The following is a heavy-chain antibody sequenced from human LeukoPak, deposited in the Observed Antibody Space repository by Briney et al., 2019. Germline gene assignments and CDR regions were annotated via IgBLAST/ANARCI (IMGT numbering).Heavy chain of an antibody. J-gene: IGHJ4*02. CDR1: GFTFDDYA. V-gene: IGHV3-9*01. CDR2: ISWNSGSI. CDR3: AKGPAVAGPKDY. D-gene: IGHD6-19*01. Sequence: GRSLRLSCTASGFTFDDYAMHWVRQAPGKGMEWVSGISWNSGSIGYADSVKGRFTISRDNAKNSLYLQMNSLRAEDTALYYCAKGPAVAGPKDYWGQGTLVTVSS.